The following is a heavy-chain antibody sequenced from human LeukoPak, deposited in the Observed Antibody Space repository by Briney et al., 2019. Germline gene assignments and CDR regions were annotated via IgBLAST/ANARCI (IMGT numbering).Heavy chain of an antibody. D-gene: IGHD1-14*01. V-gene: IGHV3-30*14. CDR3: ARGVEPLAANTLAY. CDR1: GFTFSSYR. CDR2: ISYDGSEK. J-gene: IGHJ4*02. Sequence: PGGSLRLSCAASGFTFSSYRLHWVRQAPGKGLEWVALISYDGSEKYYADSVQGRFTISRDNSKNTLYLEMNSLSPDDTAVYYCARGVEPLAANTLAYWGQGTLVTVSS.